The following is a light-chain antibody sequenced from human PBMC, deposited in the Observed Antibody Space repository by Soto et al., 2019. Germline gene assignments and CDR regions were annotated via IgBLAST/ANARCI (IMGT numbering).Light chain of an antibody. CDR3: QHYNSYGT. Sequence: DIQMTHSPSSLSSSLLYRFTITCRASQSISSYLNWYQQKPGKAPKILIYHASSLETGVPSRFSGSGSGTEFTLTISSLQPDDFATYYCQHYNSYGTFGQGTKVDIK. CDR1: QSISSY. V-gene: IGKV1-5*01. CDR2: HAS. J-gene: IGKJ1*01.